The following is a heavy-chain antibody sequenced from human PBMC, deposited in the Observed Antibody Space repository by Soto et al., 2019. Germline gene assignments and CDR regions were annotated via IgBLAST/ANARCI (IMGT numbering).Heavy chain of an antibody. CDR1: GFTFSSYG. CDR2: IWYDGSNK. V-gene: IGHV3-33*01. J-gene: IGHJ6*02. D-gene: IGHD3-16*02. CDR3: ARDRVPLYYDYVWGSYRYYGMDV. Sequence: GGSLRLSCAASGFTFSSYGMHWVRQAPGKGLEWVAVIWYDGSNKYYADSVKGRFTISRDNSKNTLYLQMNSLRAEDTAVYYCARDRVPLYYDYVWGSYRYYGMDVWGQGTTVTVSS.